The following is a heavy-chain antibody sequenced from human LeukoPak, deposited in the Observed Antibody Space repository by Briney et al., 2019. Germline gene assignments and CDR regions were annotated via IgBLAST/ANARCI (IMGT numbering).Heavy chain of an antibody. Sequence: GESLQISCKGSGYSFSSYWIGWVRQLPGKGLEWMGVIYPGDSDTRYSPSFQGQVTISADKSISTAYLQWSSLKASDTAMYYCARPRYHDRSGPLDYWGQGTLVTVSS. J-gene: IGHJ4*02. V-gene: IGHV5-51*01. CDR3: ARPRYHDRSGPLDY. CDR1: GYSFSSYW. CDR2: IYPGDSDT. D-gene: IGHD3-22*01.